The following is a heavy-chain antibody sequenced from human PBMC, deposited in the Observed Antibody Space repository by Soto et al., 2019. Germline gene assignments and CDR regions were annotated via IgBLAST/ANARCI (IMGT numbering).Heavy chain of an antibody. CDR3: ARLLVSDWLLYPWFAP. V-gene: IGHV1-18*01. J-gene: IGHJ5*02. CDR1: GYTFTSYG. Sequence: ASVKVSCKASGYTFTSYGISWVRQAPGQGLEWMGWISAYNGNTNYAQKLQGRVTMTTDTSTSTAYMELRSLRSDDTAVYYCARLLVSDWLLYPWFAPWGQGTLVTVSS. D-gene: IGHD3-9*01. CDR2: ISAYNGNT.